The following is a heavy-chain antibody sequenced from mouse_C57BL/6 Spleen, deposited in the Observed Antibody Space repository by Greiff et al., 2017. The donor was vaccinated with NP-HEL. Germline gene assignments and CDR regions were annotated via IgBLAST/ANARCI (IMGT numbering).Heavy chain of an antibody. CDR2: IYPGDGDT. CDR1: GYAFSSSW. V-gene: IGHV1-82*01. CDR3: ARRDYSNFDY. D-gene: IGHD2-5*01. Sequence: VQVVESGPELVKPGASVKISCKASGYAFSSSWMNWVKQRPGKGLEWIGRIYPGDGDTNYNGKFKGKATLTADKSSSTAYMQLSSLTSEDSAVYCCARRDYSNFDYWGQGTTLTVSS. J-gene: IGHJ2*01.